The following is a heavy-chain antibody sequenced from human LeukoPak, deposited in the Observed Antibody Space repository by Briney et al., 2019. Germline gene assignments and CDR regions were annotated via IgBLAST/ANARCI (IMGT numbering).Heavy chain of an antibody. Sequence: ASVKVSCKASGYTFTSYDINWVRQATGQGLEWMGWMNPNSGNTGYAQKFQGRVTMTRNTSISTAYMELSSLRSKDTAVYYCARGIRYFGWFDPWGQGTLVTVSS. CDR3: ARGIRYFGWFDP. D-gene: IGHD3-9*01. V-gene: IGHV1-8*01. J-gene: IGHJ5*02. CDR1: GYTFTSYD. CDR2: MNPNSGNT.